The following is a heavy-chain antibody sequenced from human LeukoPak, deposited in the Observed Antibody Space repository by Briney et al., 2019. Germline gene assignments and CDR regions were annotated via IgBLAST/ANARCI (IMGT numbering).Heavy chain of an antibody. V-gene: IGHV3-11*04. CDR1: GFTFSDYY. CDR2: ISSSGSTI. CDR3: AGDPPTQMAASNYLDY. D-gene: IGHD5-24*01. J-gene: IGHJ4*02. Sequence: PGGSLRLSCAASGFTFSDYYMSWIRQAPGKGLEWVSYISSSGSTIYYADSVKGRFTISRDNAKNSLYLQMNSLRAEDTAVYYCAGDPPTQMAASNYLDYWGQGTLVTVSS.